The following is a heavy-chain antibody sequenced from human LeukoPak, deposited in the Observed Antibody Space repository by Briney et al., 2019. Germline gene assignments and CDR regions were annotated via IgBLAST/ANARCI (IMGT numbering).Heavy chain of an antibody. CDR2: ISYDGNDK. J-gene: IGHJ4*02. V-gene: IGHV3-30*18. CDR3: AKDQYDYVRGEFDY. Sequence: GGSLRLSCAASGFTFSSYDMHWVRQAPGKGLEWVAVISYDGNDKHYADSVKGRFTISRDNSKNTLYLQMNSLRVEDTAVYYCAKDQYDYVRGEFDYWGQGTLVTVSS. D-gene: IGHD3-16*01. CDR1: GFTFSSYD.